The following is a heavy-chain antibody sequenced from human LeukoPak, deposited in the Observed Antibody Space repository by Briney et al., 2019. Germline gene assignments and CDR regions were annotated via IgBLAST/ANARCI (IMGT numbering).Heavy chain of an antibody. CDR2: IYHSGST. Sequence: SGALSLTCAVSGGSISSSNWWSWVRQPPGRGLEWIGEIYHSGSTNYNPSLKSRVTISVDKSKNQFSLKLSSVTAADTAVYYCARGGRGIALAGIGYHYWGQGTLVTVSS. D-gene: IGHD6-19*01. J-gene: IGHJ4*02. V-gene: IGHV4-4*02. CDR3: ARGGRGIALAGIGYHY. CDR1: GGSISSSNW.